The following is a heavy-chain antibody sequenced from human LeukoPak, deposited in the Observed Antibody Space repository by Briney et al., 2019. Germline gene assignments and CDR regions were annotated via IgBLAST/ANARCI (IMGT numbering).Heavy chain of an antibody. CDR1: GFTFS. D-gene: IGHD1-26*01. J-gene: IGHJ4*02. CDR2: ISSNGGST. Sequence: AGGSLRLSCVASGFTFSMSWVRQAPGTGLEYVSAISSNGGSTYYADSVKGRFTISRDNSKNTLYLQMSSLRAEDTAVYYCVGHSGSRYFDYWGQGTLVTVSS. CDR3: VGHSGSRYFDY. V-gene: IGHV3-64D*09.